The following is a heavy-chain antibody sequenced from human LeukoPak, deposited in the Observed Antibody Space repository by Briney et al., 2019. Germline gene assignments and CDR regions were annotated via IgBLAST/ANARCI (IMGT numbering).Heavy chain of an antibody. CDR2: INPNSGGT. CDR3: ARESDSGSYDTDY. J-gene: IGHJ4*02. D-gene: IGHD1-26*01. Sequence: ASVKVSCKASGYTFTGYYMHWVRQAPGQGLEWMGWINPNSGGTNYAQKFQGRVTMTRDTSISTAYMELSRLRSDDTAVYYCARESDSGSYDTDYWGQGTLVTVSS. V-gene: IGHV1-2*02. CDR1: GYTFTGYY.